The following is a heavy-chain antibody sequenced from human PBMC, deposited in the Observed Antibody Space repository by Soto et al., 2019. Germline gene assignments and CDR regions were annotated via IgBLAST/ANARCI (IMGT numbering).Heavy chain of an antibody. Sequence: LSETLSLTCTVSGGSISSGDYYWSWIRQPPGKGLEWIGYIYYSGSTYYNPSLKSRVTISVDTSKNQFSLKLSSVTAADTAVYYCARERLDYGDYYAGYWGQGTLVTAPQ. J-gene: IGHJ4*02. CDR3: ARERLDYGDYYAGY. D-gene: IGHD4-17*01. CDR1: GGSISSGDYY. CDR2: IYYSGST. V-gene: IGHV4-30-4*01.